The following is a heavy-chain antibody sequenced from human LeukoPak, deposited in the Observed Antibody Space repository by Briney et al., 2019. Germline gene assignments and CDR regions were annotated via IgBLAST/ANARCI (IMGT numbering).Heavy chain of an antibody. CDR2: MNPNSGNT. J-gene: IGHJ6*02. CDR3: ARGVRQQLVDYYYYYGMDV. Sequence: ASVKVSCKASGYTFTSYDINWVRQATGQGLEWMGWMNPNSGNTGYAQKFQGRVTMTRNTSISTAYMELSSLRSEDTAVYYCARGVRQQLVDYYYYYGMDVWGQGTTVTVSS. CDR1: GYTFTSYD. D-gene: IGHD6-13*01. V-gene: IGHV1-8*01.